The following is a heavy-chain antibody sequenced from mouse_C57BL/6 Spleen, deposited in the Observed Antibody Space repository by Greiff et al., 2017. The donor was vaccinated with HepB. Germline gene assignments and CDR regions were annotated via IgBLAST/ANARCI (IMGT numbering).Heavy chain of an antibody. CDR1: GYTFTSYW. CDR3: ARWSTTVVEAMDY. Sequence: QVQLQQPGAELVRLGTSVKLSCKASGYTFTSYWMHWVKQRPGQGLEWIGVIDPSDSYTNYNQKFKGKATLTVDTSSSTAYMQLSSLTSEDSAVYYCARWSTTVVEAMDYWGQGTSVTVSS. V-gene: IGHV1-59*01. CDR2: IDPSDSYT. J-gene: IGHJ4*01. D-gene: IGHD1-1*01.